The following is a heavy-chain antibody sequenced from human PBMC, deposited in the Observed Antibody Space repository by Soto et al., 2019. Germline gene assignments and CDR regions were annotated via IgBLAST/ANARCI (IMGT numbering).Heavy chain of an antibody. V-gene: IGHV2-5*02. D-gene: IGHD6-19*01. Sequence: QMTLKESGPTLVKPTQTLTLTCTFSGFSLSTSGVGVGWIRQPPGKALEWLALIYWDDDKRYSPSLKSRLTIPKDTSKNQVVLTMTNMDPVDTATYYCARLTWAVAGSCFDYWGQGTLVTVSS. CDR1: GFSLSTSGVG. CDR2: IYWDDDK. CDR3: ARLTWAVAGSCFDY. J-gene: IGHJ4*02.